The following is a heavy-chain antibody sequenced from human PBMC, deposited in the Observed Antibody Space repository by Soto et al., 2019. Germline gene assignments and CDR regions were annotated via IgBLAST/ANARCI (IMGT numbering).Heavy chain of an antibody. V-gene: IGHV4-59*08. CDR3: ARHHYYDSSGYPNFDY. CDR1: GGSISSYY. D-gene: IGHD3-22*01. Sequence: SETLSLTCTVSGGSISSYYWSWIRQPPGKGLEWIGYIYYSGSTNYNPSLKSRVTISVDTSKNQFSLKLSSVTAADTAVYYCARHHYYDSSGYPNFDYWGQGTLDTVSS. CDR2: IYYSGST. J-gene: IGHJ4*02.